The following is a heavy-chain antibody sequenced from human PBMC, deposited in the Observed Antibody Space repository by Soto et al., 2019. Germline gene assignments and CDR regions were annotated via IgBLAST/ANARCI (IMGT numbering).Heavy chain of an antibody. J-gene: IGHJ4*02. D-gene: IGHD5-12*01. V-gene: IGHV3-21*02. CDR1: GFTFSSSW. CDR2: ISSPSTYI. Sequence: EVQLVESGGGLVKPGGSLRLSCAASGFTFSSSWMTWVRQAPGKGLEWVSSISSPSTYIYYADSVKGRFTISRDNAKNILYLQMNSLRADDTAVYYCRSTMVITAASRPFDFWGQGTLVNVSS. CDR3: RSTMVITAASRPFDF.